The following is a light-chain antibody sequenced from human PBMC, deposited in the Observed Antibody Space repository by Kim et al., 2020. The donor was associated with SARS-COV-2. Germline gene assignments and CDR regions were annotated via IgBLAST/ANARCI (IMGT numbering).Light chain of an antibody. Sequence: GQSITISFTGTSSDVSSYNYVSWYQQHPGKAPKRMIYDVNNRPSGVSDRFSGLKSGNTASLTISGLQAEDESDYYCSSYTSSGTVIFGGGTQLTVL. CDR2: DVN. V-gene: IGLV2-14*03. CDR1: SSDVSSYNY. CDR3: SSYTSSGTVI. J-gene: IGLJ2*01.